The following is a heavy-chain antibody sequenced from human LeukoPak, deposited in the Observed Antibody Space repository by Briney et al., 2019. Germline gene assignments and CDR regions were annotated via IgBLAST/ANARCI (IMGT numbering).Heavy chain of an antibody. V-gene: IGHV3-21*01. D-gene: IGHD6-19*01. J-gene: IGHJ4*02. CDR3: ARDFEAAAGTCY. Sequence: GGSLRLSCAASGFTFSSYSMNWVRQAPGKGLEWVSSISSSSSYIYYADSVKGRFTISRDNAKNSLYLQMNSLRAEDTAVYYCARDFEAAAGTCYWGQGTLVTVSS. CDR1: GFTFSSYS. CDR2: ISSSSSYI.